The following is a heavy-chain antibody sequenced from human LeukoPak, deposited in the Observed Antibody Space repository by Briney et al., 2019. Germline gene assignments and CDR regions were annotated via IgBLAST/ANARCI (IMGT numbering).Heavy chain of an antibody. CDR1: GYTFTGYY. Sequence: ASVKVSCKASGYTFTGYYMHWVRQAPGQGLEWMGWINPKSGGTNYAQKFQGRVTMTRDTSISTAYMELSRLRSDDTAVYYCARDLTAVADPDYWGQGTLVTVSS. CDR2: INPKSGGT. D-gene: IGHD6-19*01. J-gene: IGHJ4*02. CDR3: ARDLTAVADPDY. V-gene: IGHV1-2*02.